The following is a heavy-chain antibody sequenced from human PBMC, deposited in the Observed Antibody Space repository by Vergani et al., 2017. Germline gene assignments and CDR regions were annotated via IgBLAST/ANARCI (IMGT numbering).Heavy chain of an antibody. CDR3: AKDRGGSSYDY. Sequence: EVQLLESGGGLVQPGGSLRLSCAASGFTFSSYAMSWVRQAPGKGLEWVSAISGSGGSTSYADSVKGRFTISRDNSKNTRYLQMNGLRAEDTAVYYCAKDRGGSSYDYWGQGTLVTVSS. J-gene: IGHJ4*02. CDR2: ISGSGGST. CDR1: GFTFSSYA. V-gene: IGHV3-23*01. D-gene: IGHD6-6*01.